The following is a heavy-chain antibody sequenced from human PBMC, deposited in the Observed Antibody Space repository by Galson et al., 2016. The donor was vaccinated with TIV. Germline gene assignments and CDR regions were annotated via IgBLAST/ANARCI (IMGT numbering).Heavy chain of an antibody. CDR1: GFTFSIFA. D-gene: IGHD5-18*01. CDR3: AKNSRSDASMDYYYYHGMDV. J-gene: IGHJ6*02. CDR2: INWKGNSV. V-gene: IGHV3-9*01. Sequence: SLRLSCAASGFTFSIFAMTWVRQAPGMGLEWVSGINWKGNSVDYADSVRGRFTISRDNAKNSLYLQMNSLRPEDTALYYCAKNSRSDASMDYYYYHGMDVWGRGTTVIVSS.